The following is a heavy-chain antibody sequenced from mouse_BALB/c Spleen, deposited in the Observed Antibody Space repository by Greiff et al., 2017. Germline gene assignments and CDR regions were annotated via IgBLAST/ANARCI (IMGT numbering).Heavy chain of an antibody. Sequence: VNLVESGAELVKPGASVKLSCKTSGYTFTSYWIQWVKQRPGQGLGWIGEIFPGTGTTYYNEKFKGKATLTIDTSSSTAYMQLSSLTSEDSAVYFCARRAYDGYPFAYWGQGTLVTVSA. CDR3: ARRAYDGYPFAY. CDR1: GYTFTSYW. D-gene: IGHD2-3*01. CDR2: IFPGTGTT. V-gene: IGHV1S132*01. J-gene: IGHJ3*01.